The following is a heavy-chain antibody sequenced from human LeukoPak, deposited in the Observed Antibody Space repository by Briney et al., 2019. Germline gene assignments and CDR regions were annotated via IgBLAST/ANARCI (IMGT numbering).Heavy chain of an antibody. V-gene: IGHV4-4*02. D-gene: IGHD2-8*01. CDR1: GGSISSSNW. CDR2: IYHSGST. CDR3: ARCTNNYYYYMDV. Sequence: SETLSLTCAVSGGSISSSNWWSWVRQSPGKGLEWIGEIYHSGSTNYNPSLKSRVTISADKSKNQFSLKLGSVTAADTAVYYCARCTNNYYYYMDVWGKGTTVTISS. J-gene: IGHJ6*03.